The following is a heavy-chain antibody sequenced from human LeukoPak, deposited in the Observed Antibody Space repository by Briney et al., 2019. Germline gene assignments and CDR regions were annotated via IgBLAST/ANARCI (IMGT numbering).Heavy chain of an antibody. Sequence: GGSLRLSCAASGFTFSSHGINWVRQAPGKGLEWVSAISGSGGSTYYADSVKGRFTISRDNSKNTLYLQMNSLRAEDTAVYYCAKTWGYYDSSGCYWGQGTLVTVSS. CDR1: GFTFSSHG. CDR3: AKTWGYYDSSGCY. CDR2: ISGSGGST. V-gene: IGHV3-23*01. D-gene: IGHD3-22*01. J-gene: IGHJ4*02.